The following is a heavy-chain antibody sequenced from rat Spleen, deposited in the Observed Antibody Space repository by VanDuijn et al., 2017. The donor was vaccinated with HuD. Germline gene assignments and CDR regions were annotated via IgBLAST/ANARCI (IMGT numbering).Heavy chain of an antibody. J-gene: IGHJ2*01. CDR3: ARSPLSGPKDY. V-gene: IGHV2-13*01. CDR1: GFSLSSNA. Sequence: QVQLKESGPGLVQPSQTLSLTCTVSGFSLSSNAVMWVRQPPGKGLEWLGAMWTNGNTNYNSALKSRLSISRDTSKRQVYLKLNSLQTEDTAMYFCARSPLSGPKDYWGQGVMVTVSS. D-gene: IGHD3-3*01. CDR2: MWTNGNT.